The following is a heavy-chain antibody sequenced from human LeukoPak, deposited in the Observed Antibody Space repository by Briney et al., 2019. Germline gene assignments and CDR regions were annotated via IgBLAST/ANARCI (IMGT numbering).Heavy chain of an antibody. Sequence: GGSLRLSCAASGFMFSNYEMNWVRQAPGKGLEWVLYITTTSSPVYQADSVKGRFTISRDNTKNSLYLQMNSLRVEDTAVYYCARGRDSCYFDYWGQGTLVTVSS. D-gene: IGHD3-22*01. CDR2: ITTTSSPV. CDR1: GFMFSNYE. J-gene: IGHJ4*02. CDR3: ARGRDSCYFDY. V-gene: IGHV3-48*03.